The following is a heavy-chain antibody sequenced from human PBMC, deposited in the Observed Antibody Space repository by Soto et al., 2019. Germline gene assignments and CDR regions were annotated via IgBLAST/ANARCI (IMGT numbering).Heavy chain of an antibody. CDR2: IYYSGST. CDR1: GDSISSYY. CDR3: ARLEYCCGWYRFGY. J-gene: IGHJ4*02. V-gene: IGHV4-59*01. Sequence: QVQLQESGPGLVKPSETLSLTCTVSGDSISSYYWSWIRQPPGKGLEWIGYIYYSGSTNYNPSLKSRVTIAVDTSKNQFSLKLISVTAADTAVYYCARLEYCCGWYRFGYWGQGTLVTVSS. D-gene: IGHD6-19*01.